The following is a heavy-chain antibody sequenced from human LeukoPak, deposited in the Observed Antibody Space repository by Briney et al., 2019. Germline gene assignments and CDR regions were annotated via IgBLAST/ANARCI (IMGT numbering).Heavy chain of an antibody. D-gene: IGHD1-26*01. J-gene: IGHJ3*01. CDR2: IYYSGST. CDR1: GGSITGYY. CDR3: ARQKWELPLDAFDV. Sequence: SETLSLTCTVSGGSITGYYWNWIRQPPGKGLEWIGYIYYSGSTNYNPSLKSRVTISVDTSKNQFSLKLSSVTAADTAVYYCARQKWELPLDAFDVWGQGTMVTVSS. V-gene: IGHV4-59*08.